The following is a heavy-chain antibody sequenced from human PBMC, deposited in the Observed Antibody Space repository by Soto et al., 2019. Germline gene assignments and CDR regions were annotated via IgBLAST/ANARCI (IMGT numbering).Heavy chain of an antibody. V-gene: IGHV3-15*01. Sequence: PGGSLSLSCAASGFTFSNAWRSWVRQAPGKGLGWVGRIKSKTDGGTTDYAAPVKGRFTISRDDSKNTLYLQMNSLKTEDTAVYYCTTLTLWGSYRYWSPAHLEAFDFWGQGTMVTVSS. D-gene: IGHD3-16*02. CDR1: GFTFSNAW. J-gene: IGHJ3*01. CDR2: IKSKTDGGTT. CDR3: TTLTLWGSYRYWSPAHLEAFDF.